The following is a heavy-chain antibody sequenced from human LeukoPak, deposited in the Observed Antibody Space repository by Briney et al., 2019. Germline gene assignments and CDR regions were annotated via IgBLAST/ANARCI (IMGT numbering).Heavy chain of an antibody. J-gene: IGHJ4*02. V-gene: IGHV4-30-2*01. CDR1: GVSVSSNDYS. Sequence: SETLSLTCFVSGVSVSSNDYSWGWVRQPPGKGLEWIGYIYHSGKTYYNPSLKSRVTISVDTSENQVFLNLSSVTAADTAVYYCARGGYDYARGESPWTRLYYFDSWGQGTLVTVSS. D-gene: IGHD3-16*01. CDR3: ARGGYDYARGESPWTRLYYFDS. CDR2: IYHSGKT.